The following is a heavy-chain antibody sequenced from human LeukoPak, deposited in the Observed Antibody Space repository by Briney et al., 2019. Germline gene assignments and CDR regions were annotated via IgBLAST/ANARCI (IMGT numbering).Heavy chain of an antibody. V-gene: IGHV4-39*01. J-gene: IGHJ6*03. CDR2: IFYSGST. D-gene: IGHD3-10*01. CDR3: ARRTRGGGEPYYYYYMDV. CDR1: GGSISSDSYS. Sequence: PSETLSLTCTVSGGSISSDSYSWGWIRQPPGRGLEWIGNIFYSGSTYYNPSLKSRVTISVDTSNNQFSLKLSSVTAADTAVYYCARRTRGGGEPYYYYYMDVWGEGTTVTVSS.